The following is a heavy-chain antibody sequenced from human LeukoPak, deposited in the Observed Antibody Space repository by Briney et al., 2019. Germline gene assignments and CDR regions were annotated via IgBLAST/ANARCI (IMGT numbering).Heavy chain of an antibody. CDR2: ISGSGGST. CDR3: ARVYYYYDSSGYYVGDAFDI. D-gene: IGHD3-22*01. J-gene: IGHJ3*02. Sequence: GGSLRLSCAASGFTFSSYAMSWVRQAPGKGLEWVSAISGSGGSTYYADSVKGRFTISRDNSKNTLYLQMNSLRAEDTAVYYCARVYYYYDSSGYYVGDAFDIWGQGTMVTVSS. V-gene: IGHV3-23*01. CDR1: GFTFSSYA.